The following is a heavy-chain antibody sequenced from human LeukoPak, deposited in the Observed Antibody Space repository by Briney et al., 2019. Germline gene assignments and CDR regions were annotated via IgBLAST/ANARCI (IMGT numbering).Heavy chain of an antibody. CDR2: IYYSGST. D-gene: IGHD2-15*01. CDR1: GGSISSYY. CDR3: ARDSCSGGSCCGGSLLSTDDAFDI. J-gene: IGHJ3*02. Sequence: SETLSLTCTVSGGSISSYYWSWIRQPPGKGLEWIGYIYYSGSTNYNPSLKSRVTISVDTSKNQFSLKLSSVTAADTAVYYCARDSCSGGSCCGGSLLSTDDAFDIWGQGTMVTVSS. V-gene: IGHV4-59*01.